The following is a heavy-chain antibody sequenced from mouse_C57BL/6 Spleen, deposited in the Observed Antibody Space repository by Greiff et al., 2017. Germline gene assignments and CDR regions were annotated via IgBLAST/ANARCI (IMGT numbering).Heavy chain of an antibody. CDR3: TSYDYGGFAY. CDR1: GFTFSSYA. J-gene: IGHJ3*01. D-gene: IGHD2-4*01. V-gene: IGHV5-9-1*02. CDR2: ISSGGDYI. Sequence: EVKLMESGEGLVKPGGSLTLSCAASGFTFSSYAMSWVRQTPEKRLEWVAYISSGGDYIYYADTVKGRFTITRDNARNTLYLQMSSLKSEDTAMYYCTSYDYGGFAYWGQGTLVTVSA.